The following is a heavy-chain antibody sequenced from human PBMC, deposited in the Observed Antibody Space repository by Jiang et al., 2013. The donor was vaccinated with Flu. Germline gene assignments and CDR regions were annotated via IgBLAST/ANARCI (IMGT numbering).Heavy chain of an antibody. CDR3: ASSFWIWGALDS. CDR2: IYYSGST. D-gene: IGHD3-16*01. J-gene: IGHJ4*02. V-gene: IGHV4-39*07. CDR1: GASISNSHYF. Sequence: GSGLVKPSETLSLTCTVSGASISNSHYFWGWIRQAPGKGLEWIASIYYSGSTQYNPSLKSRVTISMDTTKNQFSLTFNPVTAADTAIYFCASSFWIWGALDSWGQGALVTVSS.